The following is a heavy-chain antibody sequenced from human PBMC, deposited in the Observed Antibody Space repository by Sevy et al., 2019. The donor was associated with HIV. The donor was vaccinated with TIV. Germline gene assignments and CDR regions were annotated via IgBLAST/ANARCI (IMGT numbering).Heavy chain of an antibody. CDR2: ISAHNGDT. V-gene: IGHV1-18*01. Sequence: ASVKVSCKASGYTFTTYRITWVRQAPGQGLESLGRISAHNGDTDYPQKFQGRVTMITDTSTSTAYMELRSLRSDDTAIYYCARAYCSGGRCYSLAYWGQGTLVTVSS. CDR1: GYTFTTYR. D-gene: IGHD2-15*01. CDR3: ARAYCSGGRCYSLAY. J-gene: IGHJ4*02.